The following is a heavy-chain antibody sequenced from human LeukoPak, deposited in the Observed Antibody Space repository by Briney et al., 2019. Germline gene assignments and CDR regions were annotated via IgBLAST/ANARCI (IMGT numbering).Heavy chain of an antibody. J-gene: IGHJ4*02. CDR1: GYTLTELP. D-gene: IGHD3-3*01. Sequence: GASVKVSCKVSGYTLTELPMHWVRQAPGKGLEWMGGFDPEDGETIYAQKFQGRVTLTEDTSTDTANMELSSLRSEDTAVYYCATDLQEAIFGVVINWGQGTLVTVSS. V-gene: IGHV1-24*01. CDR3: ATDLQEAIFGVVIN. CDR2: FDPEDGET.